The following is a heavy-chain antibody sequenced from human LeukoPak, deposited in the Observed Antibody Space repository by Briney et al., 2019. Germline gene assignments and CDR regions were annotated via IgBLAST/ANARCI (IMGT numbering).Heavy chain of an antibody. D-gene: IGHD6-19*01. V-gene: IGHV3-11*06. CDR2: ISTTSSYT. CDR1: GFTFSDYY. J-gene: IGHJ4*02. Sequence: GGSLRLSCAASGFTFSDYYMSWIRQAPGKGLEWVSYISTTSSYTDYADSVRGRFTISRDNADNTLYLQMNSLRAEDTAVYYCARDLGYTSGHPFDFWGQGTLVTVSS. CDR3: ARDLGYTSGHPFDF.